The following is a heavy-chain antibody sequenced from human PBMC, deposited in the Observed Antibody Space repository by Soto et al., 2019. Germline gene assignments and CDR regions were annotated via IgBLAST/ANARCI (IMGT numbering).Heavy chain of an antibody. V-gene: IGHV1-18*01. J-gene: IGHJ6*02. CDR3: AGAGIRYDSYGMDV. CDR2: ISDYNGNT. Sequence: QVQLVQSGGEVKKPGASVKVSCKASGYTFTSYGISWVRQAPGQGLEWMGRISDYNGNTNYAQKLQGRVTLTTDTSTSTAHMRFRTPATDETAVYYCAGAGIRYDSYGMDVWGQGTTVTVTS. CDR1: GYTFTSYG. D-gene: IGHD5-18*01.